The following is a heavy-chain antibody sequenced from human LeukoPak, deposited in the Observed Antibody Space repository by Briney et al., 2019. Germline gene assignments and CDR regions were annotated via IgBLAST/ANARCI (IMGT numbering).Heavy chain of an antibody. V-gene: IGHV3-7*01. D-gene: IGHD4-17*01. CDR3: ARQAQTTVSSYFDY. CDR1: GFTFSSYW. Sequence: GGSLRLSCAASGFTFSSYWMSWVRQAPGKGLEWVANIKQDGSEKYYVDSVKGRFTTSRDDAKNSLYLQMNSLRAEDTAVYYCARQAQTTVSSYFDYWGQGTLVTVSS. J-gene: IGHJ4*02. CDR2: IKQDGSEK.